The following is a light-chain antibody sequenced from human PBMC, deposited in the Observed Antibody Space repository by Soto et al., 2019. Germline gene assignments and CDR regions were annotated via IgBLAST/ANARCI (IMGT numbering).Light chain of an antibody. CDR3: QQYYSDFFT. CDR2: WAS. J-gene: IGKJ2*01. Sequence: DIVMTQSPDSLTVSLDERATINCKSSQSLLYSSNNKTYLAWYQHRPGQPPKMLIFWASARESGVPDRFAGSGSETDFTLTISSLQPEDAAVYYCQQYYSDFFTFGQGTMLEIK. V-gene: IGKV4-1*01. CDR1: QSLLYSSNNKTY.